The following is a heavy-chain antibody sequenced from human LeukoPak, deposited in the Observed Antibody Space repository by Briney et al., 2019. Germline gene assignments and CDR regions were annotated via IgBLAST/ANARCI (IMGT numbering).Heavy chain of an antibody. CDR1: VGTFSSYA. CDR2: IIPIFGTA. D-gene: IGHD2-2*01. V-gene: IGHV1-69*13. Sequence: SVKVSCKASVGTFSSYAISWGRHAPGQGLEWGGGIIPIFGTANSAQKFPGTVTLIAAESTSTAYMELSSLISEDTAVYYCARGELPNCSSTSCYGGYNWFDPWGQGNLVSVSS. CDR3: ARGELPNCSSTSCYGGYNWFDP. J-gene: IGHJ5*02.